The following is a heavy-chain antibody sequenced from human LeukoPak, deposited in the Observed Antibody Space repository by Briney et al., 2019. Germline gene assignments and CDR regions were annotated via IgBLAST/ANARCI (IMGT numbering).Heavy chain of an antibody. CDR3: ARGGYYYDSSGFLYYFDY. J-gene: IGHJ4*02. D-gene: IGHD3-22*01. CDR2: INWYGGST. V-gene: IGHV3-20*04. CDR1: GFTFDDYG. Sequence: GGSLRLSRAASGFTFDDYGMSWVRQAPGKGLEWVSGINWYGGSTGYADSVKGRFTISRDNAKNSLYLQMNSLRAEDTALYYCARGGYYYDSSGFLYYFDYWGQGTPVTVSS.